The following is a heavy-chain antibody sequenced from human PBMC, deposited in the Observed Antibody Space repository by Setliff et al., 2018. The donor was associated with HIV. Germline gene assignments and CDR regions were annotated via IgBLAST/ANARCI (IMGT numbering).Heavy chain of an antibody. CDR2: MYYSGNT. CDR1: GVSISNYY. D-gene: IGHD3-3*01. Sequence: SETLSLTCTVSGVSISNYYWSWIRQPPGKGLEWIGYMYYSGNTNYNPSLRSRVTISVDTSKSQFSLKLNSVTAADTAVYYCARDQSDWFYWGQGTLVTVSS. J-gene: IGHJ4*02. CDR3: ARDQSDWFY. V-gene: IGHV4-59*01.